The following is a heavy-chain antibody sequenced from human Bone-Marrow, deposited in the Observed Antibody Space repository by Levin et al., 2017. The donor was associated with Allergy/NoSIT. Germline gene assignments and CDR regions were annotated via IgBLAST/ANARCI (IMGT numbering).Heavy chain of an antibody. V-gene: IGHV4-39*01. Sequence: PGGSLRLSCTVSGGSIRSSPYYWAWIRQPPVKGPEWIGSIFHSGNTYYNPSLRSRVTISVDTSKNQFSLRLNSVTAADSAVFYCASFTKYDSGGYWGQGALVTVS. J-gene: IGHJ4*02. D-gene: IGHD3-22*01. CDR3: ASFTKYDSGGY. CDR1: GGSIRSSPYY. CDR2: IFHSGNT.